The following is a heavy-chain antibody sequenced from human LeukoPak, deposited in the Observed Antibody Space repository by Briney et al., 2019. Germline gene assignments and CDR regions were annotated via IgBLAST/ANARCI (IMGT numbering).Heavy chain of an antibody. V-gene: IGHV3-21*01. CDR3: TRDGDTTLFGGYYYSMEV. CDR2: ISSSSSYI. D-gene: IGHD3-16*01. CDR1: GFTFSSYS. J-gene: IGHJ6*03. Sequence: GGSLRLSCAASGFTFSSYSMNWVRQAPGKGLEWVSSISSSSSYIYYADSVKGRFTISRDNAKNSLYLQMNSLRAEDTAVYYCTRDGDTTLFGGYYYSMEVWGKGTTVTVSS.